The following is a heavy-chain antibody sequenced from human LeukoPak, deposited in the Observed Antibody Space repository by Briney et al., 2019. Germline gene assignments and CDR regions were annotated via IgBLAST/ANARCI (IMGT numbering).Heavy chain of an antibody. V-gene: IGHV3-53*01. D-gene: IGHD2-21*02. CDR1: GFSVSSNY. Sequence: GGSLRLSCAASGFSVSSNYMSWVRQAPGKGLECVSVIYSGGSTYYADSVKGRFTISRDNSKNTLYLQMKSLRAEDTAVYYCARTDETAPAEDFQHWGQGTLVTVSS. J-gene: IGHJ1*01. CDR2: IYSGGST. CDR3: ARTDETAPAEDFQH.